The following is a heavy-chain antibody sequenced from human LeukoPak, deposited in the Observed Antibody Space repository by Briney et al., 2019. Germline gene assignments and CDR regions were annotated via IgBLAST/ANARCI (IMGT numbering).Heavy chain of an antibody. J-gene: IGHJ3*02. Sequence: GGSLRLSCAASGFTFSDYYMSWIRQAPGKGLEWVAFIRYDGSNKYYADSVKGRFTISRDNSKNTLYLQMNSLRAEDTAVYYCAKDLGWELTGAFDIWGQGTMVTVSS. D-gene: IGHD1-26*01. CDR3: AKDLGWELTGAFDI. V-gene: IGHV3-30*02. CDR2: IRYDGSNK. CDR1: GFTFSDYY.